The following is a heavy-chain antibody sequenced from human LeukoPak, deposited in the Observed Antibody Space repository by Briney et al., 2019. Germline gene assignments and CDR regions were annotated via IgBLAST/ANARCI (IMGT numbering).Heavy chain of an antibody. V-gene: IGHV4-38-2*01. CDR3: ARHYSNYVHFDY. CDR1: DFSISSGYY. D-gene: IGHD4-11*01. CDR2: IYHSGRT. Sequence: KPSETLSLTCAVSDFSISSGYYWGWIRQPPGKGLEWIGSIYHSGRTYYNPSLRSRVTMSVDTSKNKFSLKLSSVTAADTAVYYCARHYSNYVHFDYWGQGTLVTVSS. J-gene: IGHJ4*02.